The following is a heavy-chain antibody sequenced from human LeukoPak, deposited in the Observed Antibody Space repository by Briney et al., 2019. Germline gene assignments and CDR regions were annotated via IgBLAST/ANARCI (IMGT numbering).Heavy chain of an antibody. D-gene: IGHD3-16*02. V-gene: IGHV3-53*01. CDR2: IYGGGGT. J-gene: IGHJ4*02. Sequence: GGSLRLSCAASGFTVSSNYMSWVRQVPGKGLEWVSVIYGGGGTYYSDSVKGRFTISRDNSKNTLYLQMNSLRAEDTAVYYCARTYYDYIWGSYRYGYFDSWGQGTLVTVSS. CDR3: ARTYYDYIWGSYRYGYFDS. CDR1: GFTVSSNY.